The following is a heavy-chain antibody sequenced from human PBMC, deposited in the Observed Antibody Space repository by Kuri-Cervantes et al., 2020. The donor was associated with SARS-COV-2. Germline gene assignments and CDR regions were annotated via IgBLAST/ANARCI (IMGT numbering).Heavy chain of an antibody. J-gene: IGHJ3*02. CDR3: ARVRGTCSSTSCYYHDAFDI. Sequence: LRLSCAVSGGSISSGGYSWSWIRQPPGKGLEWIGYIYHSGSTYYNPSLKSRVTISVDRSKNQFSLKPSSVTAADTAVYYCARVRGTCSSTSCYYHDAFDIWGQGTMVTVSS. CDR2: IYHSGST. D-gene: IGHD2-2*01. CDR1: GGSISSGGYS. V-gene: IGHV4-30-2*01.